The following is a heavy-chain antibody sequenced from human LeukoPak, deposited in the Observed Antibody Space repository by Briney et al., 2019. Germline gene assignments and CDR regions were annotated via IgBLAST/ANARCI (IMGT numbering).Heavy chain of an antibody. CDR2: ISSSGSTI. D-gene: IGHD3-10*01. J-gene: IGHJ4*02. CDR1: GFTFSSYE. Sequence: PGGSLRLSCAASGFTFSSYEMNWVRQAPGKGLEWVSYISSSGSTIYYADSVKGRFTISRDSAKNSLYLQMNSLRAEDTAVYYCAREGRWFGELYTHFDYWGQGTLVTVSS. CDR3: AREGRWFGELYTHFDY. V-gene: IGHV3-48*03.